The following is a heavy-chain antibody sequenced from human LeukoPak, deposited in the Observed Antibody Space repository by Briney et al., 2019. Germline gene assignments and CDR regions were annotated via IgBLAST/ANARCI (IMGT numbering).Heavy chain of an antibody. V-gene: IGHV4-59*10. J-gene: IGHJ6*03. D-gene: IGHD3-9*01. CDR1: GGSFSGYY. Sequence: PSETLSLTCAVYGGSFSGYYWSWIRQPPGKGLEWIGRIYTSGSTNYNPSLKSRVTISVDTSKNQFSLKLSSVTAADTAVYYCARELGHYDILTGYTLYYYMDVWGKGTTVTISS. CDR2: IYTSGST. CDR3: ARELGHYDILTGYTLYYYMDV.